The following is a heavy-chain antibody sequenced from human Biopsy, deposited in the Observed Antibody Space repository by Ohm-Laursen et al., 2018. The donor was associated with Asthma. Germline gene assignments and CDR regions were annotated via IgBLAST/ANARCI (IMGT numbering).Heavy chain of an antibody. CDR2: IATDGSNK. V-gene: IGHV3-64D*08. J-gene: IGHJ4*02. D-gene: IGHD2-21*01. CDR3: VKDHSAGYYYFDD. CDR1: GFTFSSYS. Sequence: SLRLSCTASGFTFSSYSMHWVRLAPGRGPEYVSSIATDGSNKFYADSVKGRFTVPRDNSKHTLYLHMTGLRADDTGVYYCVKDHSAGYYYFDDWGQGAQVTVSS.